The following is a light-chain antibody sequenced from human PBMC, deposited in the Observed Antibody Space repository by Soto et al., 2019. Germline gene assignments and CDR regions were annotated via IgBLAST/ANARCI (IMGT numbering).Light chain of an antibody. CDR3: ATWDDILIGRI. Sequence: QSVLTQPPSASGTPGQGVSIACSGSSSNIGSNDVYWYQQLPGTAPKLLIYTSNQRTSGVPDRFSGSKSGTSASRALSGLPSEDEADYYCATWDDILIGRIFAGETRLTV. V-gene: IGLV1-47*01. CDR1: SSNIGSND. CDR2: TSN. J-gene: IGLJ2*01.